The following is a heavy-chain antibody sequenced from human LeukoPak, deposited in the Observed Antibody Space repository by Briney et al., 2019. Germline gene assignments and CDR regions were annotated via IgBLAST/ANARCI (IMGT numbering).Heavy chain of an antibody. V-gene: IGHV4-34*01. CDR3: ARARGVGATLDY. J-gene: IGHJ4*02. Sequence: PSETLSLTCAVYGGSFSGYYWNWIRQPPGKGLEWIGEINHSGNTNYNPSLKSRVTISVDTSKNQFSLKLTSVTAADTAVYYCARARGVGATLDYWGQGTLVTVSS. D-gene: IGHD1-26*01. CDR2: INHSGNT. CDR1: GGSFSGYY.